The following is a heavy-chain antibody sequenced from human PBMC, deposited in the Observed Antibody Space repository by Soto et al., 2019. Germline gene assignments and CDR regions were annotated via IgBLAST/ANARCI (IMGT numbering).Heavy chain of an antibody. CDR1: GYRFTSYV. V-gene: IGHV1-3*01. CDR2: ISARNGKT. D-gene: IGHD3-10*01. Sequence: ASVKVSCKASGYRFTSYVRRWVRQANRQRLEWMGWISARNGKTHYSEKHQARVTITKDTSANTAYMELSSLTSEDSALYYCARDAYYGSETYNYFDYWGQGTLVTVSS. CDR3: ARDAYYGSETYNYFDY. J-gene: IGHJ4*02.